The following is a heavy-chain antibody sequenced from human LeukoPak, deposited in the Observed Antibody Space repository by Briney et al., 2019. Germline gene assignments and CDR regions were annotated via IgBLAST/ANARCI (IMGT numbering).Heavy chain of an antibody. CDR3: ARRLVGAVIDY. D-gene: IGHD1-26*01. CDR2: IDTSSTHM. Sequence: GGSLRLSCEASGFTFSHYNINWVRQAPGRGLEWVSSIDTSSTHMNYADSVKGRFTISRDNARNSLYLQMHSLTVEDTAVYFCARRLVGAVIDYWGQGTLVTVPS. J-gene: IGHJ4*02. V-gene: IGHV3-21*06. CDR1: GFTFSHYN.